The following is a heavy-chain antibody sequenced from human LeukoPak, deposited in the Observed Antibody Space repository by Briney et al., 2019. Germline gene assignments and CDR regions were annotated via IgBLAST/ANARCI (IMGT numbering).Heavy chain of an antibody. CDR1: GFTFIRHG. D-gene: IGHD3-22*01. J-gene: IGHJ4*02. Sequence: GGSLRLSCAASGFTFIRHGMSWVRQAPGKGLEWVSSISGGGDNTYYADSVKGRFTISRDNSKNTLYLQMNSLRADDTAVYYCAKSLSSGYYYLDSYFDYWGQGTLVTVSS. CDR2: ISGGGDNT. V-gene: IGHV3-23*01. CDR3: AKSLSSGYYYLDSYFDY.